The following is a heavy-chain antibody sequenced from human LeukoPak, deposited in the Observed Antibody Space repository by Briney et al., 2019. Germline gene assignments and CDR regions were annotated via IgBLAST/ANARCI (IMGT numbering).Heavy chain of an antibody. J-gene: IGHJ5*02. CDR1: GGSISSGGYS. Sequence: SETLSLTCAVSGGSISSGGYSWSWIRQPPGKGLEWIGYIYHSGSTYYNPSLKSRVTISVDRSKNQFSLKLSSVTAADTAVYYCARSRAQWGGQFDPWGQGTLVTVSS. V-gene: IGHV4-30-2*01. CDR2: IYHSGST. D-gene: IGHD1-26*01. CDR3: ARSRAQWGGQFDP.